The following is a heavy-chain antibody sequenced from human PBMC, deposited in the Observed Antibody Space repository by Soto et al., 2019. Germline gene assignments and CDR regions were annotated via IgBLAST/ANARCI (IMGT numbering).Heavy chain of an antibody. D-gene: IGHD2-2*01. CDR3: ARIGVLPATTGGSYFYYYGLDV. CDR1: WFSLITSGMC. V-gene: IGHV2-70*01. CDR2: IDWDDNK. Sequence: XGPTLVNPPHPLPLTCTFSWFSLITSGMCVSWIRQPPGEALEWLALIDWDDNKFYSTSLKTKLTISKDTSKNQVVLTLTNMDPVDTATYFCARIGVLPATTGGSYFYYYGLDVWGQGNTVTVSS. J-gene: IGHJ6*02.